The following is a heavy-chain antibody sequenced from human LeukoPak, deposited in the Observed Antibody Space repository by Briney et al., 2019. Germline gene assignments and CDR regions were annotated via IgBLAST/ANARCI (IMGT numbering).Heavy chain of an antibody. CDR1: GFTFSSYA. Sequence: PGGSLRLSCAASGFTFSSYAMSWVRQAPGKGLEWVSAISASGGSTNNADSVKGRFTISRDNSKSILYLQMNSLRAGDTAVYYCAKISLYDFWSGYYKPYWYFDLWGCGTLVTVSS. V-gene: IGHV3-23*01. CDR3: AKISLYDFWSGYYKPYWYFDL. J-gene: IGHJ2*01. D-gene: IGHD3-3*01. CDR2: ISASGGST.